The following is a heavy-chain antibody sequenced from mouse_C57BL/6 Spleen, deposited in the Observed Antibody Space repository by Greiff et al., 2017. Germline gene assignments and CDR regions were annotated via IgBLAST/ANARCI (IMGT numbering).Heavy chain of an antibody. CDR1: GYAFSSSW. CDR2: IYPGDGDT. CDR3: AREAITTVGAPYAMEC. D-gene: IGHD1-1*01. J-gene: IGHJ4*01. V-gene: IGHV1-82*01. Sequence: VQLQQSGPELVKPGASVKISCKASGYAFSSSWMNWVKQRPGKGLEWIGRIYPGDGDTNYNGKFKGKATLTADKSSSTAYMQLSSLTSEDSAVYFCAREAITTVGAPYAMECWGQGASVTVAS.